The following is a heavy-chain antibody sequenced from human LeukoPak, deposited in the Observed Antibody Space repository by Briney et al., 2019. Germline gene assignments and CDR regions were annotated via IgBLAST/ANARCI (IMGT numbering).Heavy chain of an antibody. Sequence: PGGSLRLSCAASGFTLSTYVMNWVRQAPGKGLEWVSTISSSGGATLYADSVKGRFTVSRDNSKNTVYVQMNSLRTEDTGIYYCAKGQFHHGSGSYSDYWGQGTLVTVSS. CDR1: GFTLSTYV. J-gene: IGHJ4*02. D-gene: IGHD3-10*01. CDR3: AKGQFHHGSGSYSDY. CDR2: ISSSGGAT. V-gene: IGHV3-23*01.